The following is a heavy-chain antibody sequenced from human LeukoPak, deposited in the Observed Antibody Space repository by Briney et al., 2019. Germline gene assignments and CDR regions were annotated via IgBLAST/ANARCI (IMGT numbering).Heavy chain of an antibody. Sequence: QSGGSLRLSCAASGFTFSSYAMSWVRQAPGKGLEWVSAISGSGGSTYYADSVKGRFTISRDNSKNTLYLQMNSLRAEDTAVYYCAKVGRGSSDAFDIWGQGTMVTVSS. CDR1: GFTFSSYA. J-gene: IGHJ3*02. CDR3: AKVGRGSSDAFDI. CDR2: ISGSGGST. D-gene: IGHD3-10*01. V-gene: IGHV3-23*01.